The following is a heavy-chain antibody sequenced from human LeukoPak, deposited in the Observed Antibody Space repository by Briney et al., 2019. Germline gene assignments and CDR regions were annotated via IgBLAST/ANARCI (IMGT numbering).Heavy chain of an antibody. V-gene: IGHV4-34*01. CDR3: ARARSVPAAMTVRHAFDI. D-gene: IGHD2-2*01. CDR2: INHSGST. Sequence: SETLSLTCAVSGGSFGGYYWSWIRQPPGKGLERIGEINHSGSTNYNPSLKSRVTISVDTSKNQFSLKLSSVTAADTAVYYCARARSVPAAMTVRHAFDIWGQGTMVTVSS. CDR1: GGSFGGYY. J-gene: IGHJ3*02.